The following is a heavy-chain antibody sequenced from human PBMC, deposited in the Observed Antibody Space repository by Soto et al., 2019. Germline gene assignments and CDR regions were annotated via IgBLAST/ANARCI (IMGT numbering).Heavy chain of an antibody. Sequence: GESLKISCKGSGYSFTSYWISWVRQMPGKGLEWMGRIDPSDSYTNYSPSFQGHVTISADKSISTAYLQWSNLKASDTAMYYCASLRYYYYGMDVWGQGTTVTVSS. CDR1: GYSFTSYW. V-gene: IGHV5-10-1*01. CDR2: IDPSDSYT. J-gene: IGHJ6*02. D-gene: IGHD5-12*01. CDR3: ASLRYYYYGMDV.